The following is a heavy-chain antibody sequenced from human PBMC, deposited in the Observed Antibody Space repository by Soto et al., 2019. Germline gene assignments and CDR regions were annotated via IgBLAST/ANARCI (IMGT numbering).Heavy chain of an antibody. D-gene: IGHD2-2*01. CDR1: GFTFSNYA. CDR2: ISGSGGTT. V-gene: IGHV3-23*01. CDR3: SKVAVSTSLFDF. Sequence: EVQLLESGGGLAQRGGSLRLSCAASGFTFSNYAMSWVRQAPGKGLEWVSSISGSGGTTYYAYSVRGRFSISRDNSKNTVSLQMDSLGAADTATYYCSKVAVSTSLFDFWGQGTLVTVSS. J-gene: IGHJ4*02.